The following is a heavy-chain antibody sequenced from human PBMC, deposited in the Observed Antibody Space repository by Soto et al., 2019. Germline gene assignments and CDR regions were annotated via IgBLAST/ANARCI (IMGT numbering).Heavy chain of an antibody. CDR3: AKGAVFEIYYYYYMDV. Sequence: GGSLRLSCAASGFTFSSYAMSWVRQAPGKGLEWVSAISGSGGSTYYADSVKGRFTISRDNSKNTLYLQMNSLRAEDTAVYYCAKGAVFEIYYYYYMDVWGKGTTVTVSS. CDR1: GFTFSSYA. V-gene: IGHV3-23*01. J-gene: IGHJ6*03. D-gene: IGHD6-19*01. CDR2: ISGSGGST.